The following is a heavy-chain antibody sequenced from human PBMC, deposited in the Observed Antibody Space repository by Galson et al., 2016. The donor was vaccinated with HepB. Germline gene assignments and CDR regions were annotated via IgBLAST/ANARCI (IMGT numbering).Heavy chain of an antibody. CDR1: GFTFSTYW. V-gene: IGHV3-74*01. CDR3: AKDHPSSGWPTFDH. D-gene: IGHD6-19*01. J-gene: IGHJ4*02. Sequence: SLRLSCAASGFTFSTYWMHWLRQVPGKGLVWVARINIDGSATNYADSVKGRFIVSRDNSQNTLDLQLNSPRAEDTAVYYCAKDHPSSGWPTFDHWGPGTLVTVSS. CDR2: INIDGSAT.